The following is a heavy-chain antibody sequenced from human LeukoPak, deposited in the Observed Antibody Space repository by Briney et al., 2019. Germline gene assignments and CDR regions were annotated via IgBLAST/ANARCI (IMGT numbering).Heavy chain of an antibody. V-gene: IGHV5-51*01. J-gene: IGHJ4*02. Sequence: PGASLQISCEGSGYIFATYWIAWVRPLPGKGLEWMGIIYPDEANIRYSPSFQGQVTISADKSISTAYLQWSSLKASDTAIYYCARPPSRGYSSSFEYWGQGTLVTVSS. CDR3: ARPPSRGYSSSFEY. CDR2: IYPDEANI. CDR1: GYIFATYW. D-gene: IGHD2-2*03.